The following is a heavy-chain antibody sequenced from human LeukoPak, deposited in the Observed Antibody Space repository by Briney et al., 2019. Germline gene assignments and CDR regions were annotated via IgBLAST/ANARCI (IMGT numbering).Heavy chain of an antibody. J-gene: IGHJ5*02. V-gene: IGHV4-39*01. Sequence: PSENLSITCNLAGGSISSSSNYWGWIRQPRRKGLEWIGSISYSGSTYYNPSLKSRVTISVDTSKNQFSLKLSSVTAADTAVYYCARHVFPDIVVVPAAVFLNWFDPWGQGTLVTVSS. CDR2: ISYSGST. D-gene: IGHD2-2*01. CDR1: GGSISSSSNY. CDR3: ARHVFPDIVVVPAAVFLNWFDP.